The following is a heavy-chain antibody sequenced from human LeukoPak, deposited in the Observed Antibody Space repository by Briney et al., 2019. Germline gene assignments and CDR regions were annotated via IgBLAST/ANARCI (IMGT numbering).Heavy chain of an antibody. Sequence: ASVKVSCKASGYTFTGYYMHWVRQAPGQGLEWMGWINPNSGGTNYAQKFQGRVTMTRDTSISTAYMELSRVRSDDTAVYYCARVLDYYDSSGYYDAFDIWGQGTMVTVSS. CDR3: ARVLDYYDSSGYYDAFDI. V-gene: IGHV1-2*02. CDR1: GYTFTGYY. CDR2: INPNSGGT. D-gene: IGHD3-22*01. J-gene: IGHJ3*02.